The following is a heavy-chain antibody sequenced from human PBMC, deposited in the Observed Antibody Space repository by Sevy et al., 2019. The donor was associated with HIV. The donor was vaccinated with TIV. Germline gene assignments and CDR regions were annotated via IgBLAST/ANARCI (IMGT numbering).Heavy chain of an antibody. D-gene: IGHD4-17*01. Sequence: GGSLRLSCAASGFTFSIYAIHWVRQAPGKGLEWVAVISYDGSKKYYVDSVKGRFTISRDNAKNSLYLQMNSLRAEDTAVYYCTRDLPPSATTVAHFDYWGQGTLVTVSS. CDR1: GFTFSIYA. J-gene: IGHJ4*02. CDR3: TRDLPPSATTVAHFDY. CDR2: ISYDGSKK. V-gene: IGHV3-30*04.